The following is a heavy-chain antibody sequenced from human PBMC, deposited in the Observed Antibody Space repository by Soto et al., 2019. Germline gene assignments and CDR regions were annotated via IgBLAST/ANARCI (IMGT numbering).Heavy chain of an antibody. CDR3: VKDRDSNSWPSRDV. CDR1: GYTFTRNG. V-gene: IGHV1-18*01. CDR2: ISPKSGSK. Sequence: GASVKVSCKTSGYTFTRNGISWVRQAPGQGLEWMGWISPKSGSKKYAQKFQGRVIMTTDTSTSTAYMELRSLRCDDTAVDYCVKDRDSNSWPSRDVWGPGTTVTVSS. J-gene: IGHJ6*02. D-gene: IGHD3-22*01.